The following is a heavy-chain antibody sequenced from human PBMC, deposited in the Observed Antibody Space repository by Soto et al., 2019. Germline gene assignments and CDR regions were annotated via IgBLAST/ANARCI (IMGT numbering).Heavy chain of an antibody. CDR1: GGSISSYY. V-gene: IGHV4-59*01. Sequence: SETLSLTCTVSGGSISSYYWSWIRQPPGKGLEWIGYIYYSGSTNYNPSLKSRVTISVDTSKNQFSLKLSSVTAADTAVYYCARDPLSYYDSSGPPDYWGQGTLVTVSS. CDR3: ARDPLSYYDSSGPPDY. J-gene: IGHJ4*02. CDR2: IYYSGST. D-gene: IGHD3-22*01.